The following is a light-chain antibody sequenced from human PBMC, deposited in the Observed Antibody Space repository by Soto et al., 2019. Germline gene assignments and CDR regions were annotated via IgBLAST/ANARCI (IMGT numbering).Light chain of an antibody. CDR1: QDISNY. J-gene: IGKJ4*01. V-gene: IGKV1-9*01. CDR3: QQVNSYPLT. Sequence: DIQLTQSPSFLSASVGDRVTITCRASQDISNYLAWYQQKLGKAPKFLIYATSTVQSGVPSRFSGSGSGTEFTLTISSLQSEDFATYYCQQVNSYPLTFGGGPRWRSN. CDR2: ATS.